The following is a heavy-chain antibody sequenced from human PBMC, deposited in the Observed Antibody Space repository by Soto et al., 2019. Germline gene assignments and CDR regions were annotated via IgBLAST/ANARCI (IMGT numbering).Heavy chain of an antibody. CDR1: GGTFSSYA. Sequence: SVKVSCKASGGTFSSYAISWVRQAPGQGLEWMGGIIPIFGTANYAQKFQGRVTITADESTSTAYMELSSLRSEDTAVYYCARDRVYCSGGSCYPGNAFDIWGQGTMVTVSS. CDR3: ARDRVYCSGGSCYPGNAFDI. V-gene: IGHV1-69*13. J-gene: IGHJ3*02. CDR2: IIPIFGTA. D-gene: IGHD2-15*01.